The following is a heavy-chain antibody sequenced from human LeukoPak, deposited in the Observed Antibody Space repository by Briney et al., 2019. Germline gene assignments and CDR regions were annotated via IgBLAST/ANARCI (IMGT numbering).Heavy chain of an antibody. CDR1: GGSISSYY. J-gene: IGHJ6*03. CDR3: ARLTWVDYYDSSGYFDGYYYYMDV. V-gene: IGHV4-59*12. Sequence: SETLSLTCTVSGGSISSYYWSWIRQPPGKGLEWIGYIYYSGSTSYNPSLKSRVTISVDTSKKQFSLKLSSVTAADTAVYYCARLTWVDYYDSSGYFDGYYYYMDVWGKGTTVTISS. D-gene: IGHD3-22*01. CDR2: IYYSGST.